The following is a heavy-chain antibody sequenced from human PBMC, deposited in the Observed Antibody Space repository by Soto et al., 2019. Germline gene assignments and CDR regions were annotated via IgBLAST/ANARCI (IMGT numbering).Heavy chain of an antibody. CDR1: GFTFSSYW. CDR3: ARGGRSGDY. J-gene: IGHJ4*02. D-gene: IGHD3-3*01. Sequence: EVQLVESGGGLVQPGGSLRLSCAASGFTFSSYWMSSVRQAPGKGLEWVANIKQDGREKYYVDSVKARFTISRDNAKNSRYLQMNSLRAEDTAVYYCARGGRSGDYWGQGTLVTVSS. CDR2: IKQDGREK. V-gene: IGHV3-7*01.